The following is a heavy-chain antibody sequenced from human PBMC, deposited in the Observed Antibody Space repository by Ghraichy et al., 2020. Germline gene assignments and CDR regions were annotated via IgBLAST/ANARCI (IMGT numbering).Heavy chain of an antibody. CDR3: ARGAEYNDFWSGRRGYYGMDV. D-gene: IGHD3-3*01. J-gene: IGHJ6*02. CDR1: GGSFSGYY. V-gene: IGHV4-34*01. Sequence: SETLSLTCAVYGGSFSGYYWSWIRQPPGKGLEWIGEINHSGSTNCNPSLKSRVTISVDTSKNQFFLKLRSVTAADTAVYYCARGAEYNDFWSGRRGYYGMDVWGQGTTVTLSS. CDR2: INHSGST.